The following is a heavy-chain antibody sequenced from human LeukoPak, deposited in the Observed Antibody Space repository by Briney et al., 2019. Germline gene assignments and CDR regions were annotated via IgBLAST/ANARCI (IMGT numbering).Heavy chain of an antibody. CDR2: IFYSGST. CDR3: ARVPYSTRLYYMDV. D-gene: IGHD6-13*01. J-gene: IGHJ6*03. V-gene: IGHV4-39*07. CDR1: RGSITSGSHY. Sequence: SETLSLTCNGSRGSITSGSHYWGWIRQPPGQGLEWIGSIFYSGSTYYNLSLKSRVTMSVDTSKTQFSLKLTSVTAADTAVYYCARVPYSTRLYYMDVWGKGTTVTVSS.